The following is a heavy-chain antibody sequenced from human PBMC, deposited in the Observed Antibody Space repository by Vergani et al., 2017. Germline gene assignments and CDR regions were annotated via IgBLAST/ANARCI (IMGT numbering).Heavy chain of an antibody. D-gene: IGHD2-15*01. CDR1: GYSFTSYW. Sequence: EVQLVQSGAEVKKPGESLSIPCKGSGYSFTSYWISWVRQMPGKGLEWMGRIDPSDSYTIYSPSFQVHVTISAAKSISTAYLQGCSLKASETAMYYCAKQSGSGGGCYLGWFEPWGQGSLVTVSS. J-gene: IGHJ5*02. CDR3: AKQSGSGGGCYLGWFEP. CDR2: IDPSDSYT. V-gene: IGHV5-10-1*01.